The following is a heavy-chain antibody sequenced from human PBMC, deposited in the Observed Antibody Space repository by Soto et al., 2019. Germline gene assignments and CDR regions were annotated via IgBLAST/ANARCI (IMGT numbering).Heavy chain of an antibody. V-gene: IGHV4-59*08. J-gene: IGHJ5*02. CDR2: IYDSGST. Sequence: QVQLQESGPGLVKPSETLSLTCSVSGDSISSYYWSWIRQPPGEGLDWIGYIYDSGSTNYKPSLKSRVTISVDTSKNQFALKLTSVTAADTAVYYCARGGSWFDPWGQGTLVTVSS. CDR1: GDSISSYY. CDR3: ARGGSWFDP. D-gene: IGHD3-10*01.